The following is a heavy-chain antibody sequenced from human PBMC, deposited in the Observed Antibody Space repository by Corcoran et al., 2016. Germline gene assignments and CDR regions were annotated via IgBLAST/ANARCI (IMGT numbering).Heavy chain of an antibody. J-gene: IGHJ4*02. Sequence: EVQLVQSGAEVKKPGESLEISCKGSGYSFTSYWIGWVRQMPGKGLEWMGIIYPGDSDTRYSPSFQGQVTISAAKSIRTAYLQWSSLKASDTAMYYWARRSSRHRRRIEYFDYWGQGTLVTVSS. CDR2: IYPGDSDT. V-gene: IGHV5-51*01. CDR3: ARRSSRHRRRIEYFDY. CDR1: GYSFTSYW.